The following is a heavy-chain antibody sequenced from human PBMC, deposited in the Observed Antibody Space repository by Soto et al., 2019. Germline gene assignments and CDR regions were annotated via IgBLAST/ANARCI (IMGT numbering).Heavy chain of an antibody. Sequence: SVKVSCKASGFTFTSSAVQWVRQARGQRLEWIGWIVVGSGNTNYAQKFQERVTIIRDMSTSTAYMELSSLRSEDTAVYYCAAPVGGLAEYYYYYYGMDVWGQGTTVTVSS. V-gene: IGHV1-58*01. CDR2: IVVGSGNT. J-gene: IGHJ6*02. D-gene: IGHD3-9*01. CDR3: AAPVGGLAEYYYYYYGMDV. CDR1: GFTFTSSA.